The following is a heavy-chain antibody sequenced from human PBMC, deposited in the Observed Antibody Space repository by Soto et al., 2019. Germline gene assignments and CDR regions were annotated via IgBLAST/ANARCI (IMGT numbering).Heavy chain of an antibody. V-gene: IGHV4-39*01. CDR2: IYYSGST. D-gene: IGHD4-17*01. Sequence: SETLSLTCTVSGGSISSSSYYWGWIRQPPGKGLEWIGSIYYSGSTYYNPSLKSRVTISVDTSKNQFSLKLSSVTASDTAVYYCVRATVTTQPFDPWGQGILVTVSS. CDR3: VRATVTTQPFDP. CDR1: GGSISSSSYY. J-gene: IGHJ5*02.